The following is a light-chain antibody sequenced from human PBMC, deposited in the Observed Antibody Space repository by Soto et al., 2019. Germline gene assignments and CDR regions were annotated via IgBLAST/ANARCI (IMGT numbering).Light chain of an antibody. CDR1: QSVSSSY. CDR2: DAS. Sequence: EIVLTQSPATLSLSPGDRATLSCGASQSVSSSYLALYQQKPGLAPRLLIYDASSRATGIPDRFSGSGSGTDFTLTIISLEPEDFAVYYCQQYGISPFTFGPGTKVDIK. V-gene: IGKV3D-20*01. J-gene: IGKJ3*01. CDR3: QQYGISPFT.